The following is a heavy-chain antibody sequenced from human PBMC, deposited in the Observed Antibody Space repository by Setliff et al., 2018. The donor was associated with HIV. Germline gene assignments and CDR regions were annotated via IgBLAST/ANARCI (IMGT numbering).Heavy chain of an antibody. CDR1: GGTFSSYA. CDR3: ARGSSSIAAAYPDALDI. Sequence: SVKVSCKASGGTFSSYAISWVRQAPGQGLEWMGGIIPILGIANYAQKFQGRVTITTDESTSTAYMELSSLRSEDTAVYYCARGSSSIAAAYPDALDIWGQGTMVTVSS. V-gene: IGHV1-69*10. CDR2: IIPILGIA. D-gene: IGHD6-13*01. J-gene: IGHJ3*02.